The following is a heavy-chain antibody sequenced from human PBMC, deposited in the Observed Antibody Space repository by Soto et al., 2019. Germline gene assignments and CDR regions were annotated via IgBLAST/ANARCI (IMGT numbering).Heavy chain of an antibody. CDR1: GGSISSYY. Sequence: SETLSLTCTVSGGSISSYYWSWIRQPPGKGLEWIGCIYYSGSTNYNPSLKSRVTISVDTSKNQFSLKLSSVTAADTAVYYCARDRYYGRFDPWGQGTLVTVSS. CDR3: ARDRYYGRFDP. J-gene: IGHJ5*02. V-gene: IGHV4-59*01. CDR2: IYYSGST. D-gene: IGHD3-10*01.